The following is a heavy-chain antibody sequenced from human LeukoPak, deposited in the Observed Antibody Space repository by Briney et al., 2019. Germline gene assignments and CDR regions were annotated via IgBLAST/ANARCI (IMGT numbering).Heavy chain of an antibody. CDR1: GFTFSSYG. CDR3: AKSTTATQRGYFDY. D-gene: IGHD4-17*01. CDR2: ISYDGSNK. J-gene: IGHJ4*02. Sequence: PGRSLRLSCAASGFTFSSYGMHWVRQAPAKGLEWVAIISYDGSNKYYAASVKGRFTISRDNSKNTLYLQMNSLRAEDTAVYYCAKSTTATQRGYFDYWGQGTLVTVSS. V-gene: IGHV3-30*18.